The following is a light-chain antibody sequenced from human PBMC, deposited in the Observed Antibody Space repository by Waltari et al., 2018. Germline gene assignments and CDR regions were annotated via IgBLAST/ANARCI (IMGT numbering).Light chain of an antibody. CDR2: GAS. J-gene: IGKJ1*01. CDR1: QSVTRS. CDR3: QHYVSLPAT. Sequence: EIVLTQSPGTLSLSPGERATLSCRASQSVTRSLAWYQQKPGQAPMLLIYGASSRATGIPDRFSGGGSGTDFSLTISRLEPEDFAMYYCQHYVSLPATFGQGTKVEIK. V-gene: IGKV3-20*01.